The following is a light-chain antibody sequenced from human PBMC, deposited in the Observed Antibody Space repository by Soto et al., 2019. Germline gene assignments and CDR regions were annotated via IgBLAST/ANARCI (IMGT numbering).Light chain of an antibody. CDR3: CSYAGSSTYV. CDR1: SSDVGSYNL. V-gene: IGLV2-23*01. CDR2: EDS. J-gene: IGLJ1*01. Sequence: QSVLTQPASVSGSPGQSITISCTGTSSDVGSYNLVSWYQQHPGKAPKLVIYEDSKRPSGVSNRFSGSKSGNTASLTLSGLQAEDEADYYCCSYAGSSTYVFGTGTKLTVL.